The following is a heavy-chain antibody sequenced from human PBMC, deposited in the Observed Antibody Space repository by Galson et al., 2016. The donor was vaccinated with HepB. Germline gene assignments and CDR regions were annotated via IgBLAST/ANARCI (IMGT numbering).Heavy chain of an antibody. CDR2: IRVSGGST. D-gene: IGHD6-19*01. CDR3: AKCSVYSTGWCNSFDP. Sequence: SLRLSCAASEFTFSSYAMNWVRQAPGKGLEWVSSIRVSGGSTFYADSVKGRFTISTDTSKSTLYLQMSSLRAEDTAVYYCAKCSVYSTGWCNSFDPWGQGTPVIVSS. V-gene: IGHV3-23*01. J-gene: IGHJ5*02. CDR1: EFTFSSYA.